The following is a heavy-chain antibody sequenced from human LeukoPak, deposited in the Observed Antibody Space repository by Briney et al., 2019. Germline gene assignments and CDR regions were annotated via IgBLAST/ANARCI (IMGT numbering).Heavy chain of an antibody. V-gene: IGHV1-8*01. CDR3: ARGGFYCSGGSCYSLDAFDI. Sequence: SVKVSCKASGYTFTSYDINWVRQATGQGLEWMGWMNPNSGNTGYAQKFQGRVTMTRNTSISTAYMELSSLRSEDTAVYYCARGGFYCSGGSCYSLDAFDIWGQGTMVTVSS. J-gene: IGHJ3*02. CDR1: GYTFTSYD. CDR2: MNPNSGNT. D-gene: IGHD2-15*01.